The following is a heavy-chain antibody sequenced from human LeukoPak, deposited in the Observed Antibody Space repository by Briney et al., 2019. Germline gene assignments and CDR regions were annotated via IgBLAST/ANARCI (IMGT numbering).Heavy chain of an antibody. CDR3: ARAGYTISYYSLDY. V-gene: IGHV4-4*07. CDR1: GGSINSYY. Sequence: SETLSLTCTVSGGSINSYYWGWIRQPAGKGLEWIGRIYTTGSTHYSPSLKSRLTISVDTSKNQFSLKLTSVTAADTAMYYCARAGYTISYYSLDYWGQGALVTVSS. J-gene: IGHJ4*02. CDR2: IYTTGST. D-gene: IGHD1-26*01.